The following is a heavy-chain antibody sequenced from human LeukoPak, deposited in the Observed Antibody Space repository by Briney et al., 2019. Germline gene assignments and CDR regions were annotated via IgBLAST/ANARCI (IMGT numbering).Heavy chain of an antibody. D-gene: IGHD1-26*01. J-gene: IGHJ4*02. CDR1: GFSFSNYV. CDR2: IRGGGDGT. CDR3: AKTLSGTYRSRFFDY. V-gene: IGHV3-23*01. Sequence: GGSLRLSCEVSGFSFSNYVMSWVRQAPGKGLEWVSGIRGGGDGTYYADSVKGRFTISRDNSKSTLYLQMNSLRADDTAVYFCAKTLSGTYRSRFFDYWGQGILVTASS.